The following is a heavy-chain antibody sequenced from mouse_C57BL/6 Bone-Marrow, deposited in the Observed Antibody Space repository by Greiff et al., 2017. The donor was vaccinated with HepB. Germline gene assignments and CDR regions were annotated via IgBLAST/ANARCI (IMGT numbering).Heavy chain of an antibody. CDR2: IDPENGDT. V-gene: IGHV14-4*01. CDR1: GFNIKDDY. Sequence: VQLQQSGAELVRPGASVKLSCTASGFNIKDDYMHWVKQRTEQGLEWIGWIDPENGDTEYASKFQGKATITADTSSNTAYLQLSSLTSEDTAVYYCTTLYGCDYWGQGTTLTVSS. D-gene: IGHD1-2*01. CDR3: TTLYGCDY. J-gene: IGHJ2*01.